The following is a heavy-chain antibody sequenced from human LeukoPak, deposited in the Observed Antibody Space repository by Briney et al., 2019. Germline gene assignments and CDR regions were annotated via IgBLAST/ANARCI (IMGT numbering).Heavy chain of an antibody. V-gene: IGHV3-66*02. CDR1: GFTVSSNY. CDR2: IYSGGST. D-gene: IGHD6-19*01. CDR3: ARVAGRVRYYMDV. J-gene: IGHJ6*03. Sequence: PGGSLRLSCAASGFTVSSNYMSWVRQAPGKGLEWVSVIYSGGSTYYADSVKGRFTISRDNSKNTLYLQMNSLRAEDTAVYYCARVAGRVRYYMDVWGKGTTVTVSS.